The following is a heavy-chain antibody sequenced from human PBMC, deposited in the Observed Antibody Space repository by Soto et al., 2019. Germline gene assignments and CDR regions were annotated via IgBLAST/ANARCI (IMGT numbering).Heavy chain of an antibody. J-gene: IGHJ4*02. D-gene: IGHD5-12*01. CDR2: IYYSGST. Sequence: PSETLSLTCTVSGGSISSSSYYWGWIRQPPGKGLEWIGSIYYSGSTYYNPSLKSRVTISVDTSKNQFSLKLSSVTAADTAVYYCARTIPSGWLQFPDYFDYWGQGTLVTVSS. CDR3: ARTIPSGWLQFPDYFDY. V-gene: IGHV4-39*01. CDR1: GGSISSSSYY.